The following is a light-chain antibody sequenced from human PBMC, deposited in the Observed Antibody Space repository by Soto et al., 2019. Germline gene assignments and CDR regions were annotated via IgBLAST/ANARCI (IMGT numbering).Light chain of an antibody. J-gene: IGKJ1*01. CDR1: ESLSGR. Sequence: DIQMTQSPSTLSSSVGDRVTITCRASESLSGRLAWYQQRPGQAPTLLIYDVSTLEIGVPSRFSGTGSVTEFTLTISGLQPDDFATYYCQQDNYYETFCPGTKVEVK. CDR2: DVS. CDR3: QQDNYYET. V-gene: IGKV1-5*01.